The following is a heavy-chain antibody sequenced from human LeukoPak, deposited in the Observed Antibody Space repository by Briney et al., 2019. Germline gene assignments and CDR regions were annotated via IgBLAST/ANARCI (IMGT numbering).Heavy chain of an antibody. Sequence: SETLSLTCAVYGGSFSGYYWSWIRQPPGKGLEWIGEINHSGSTNYNPSLESRVTISVDTSKNQFSLKLSSVTAADTAVYYCARLYNWNYAPLPYNYRDVWGKGTTVTVSS. CDR3: ARLYNWNYAPLPYNYRDV. CDR2: INHSGST. CDR1: GGSFSGYY. V-gene: IGHV4-34*01. J-gene: IGHJ6*03. D-gene: IGHD1-7*01.